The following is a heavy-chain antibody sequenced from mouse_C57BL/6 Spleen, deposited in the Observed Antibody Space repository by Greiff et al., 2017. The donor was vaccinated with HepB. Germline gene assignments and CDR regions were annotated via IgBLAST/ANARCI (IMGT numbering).Heavy chain of an antibody. CDR3: ARSIYDEYYFDY. V-gene: IGHV1-69*01. D-gene: IGHD2-12*01. J-gene: IGHJ2*01. CDR1: GYTFTSYW. Sequence: VQLQQSGAELVMPGASVKLSCRASGYTFTSYWMHWVKQRPGQGLEWIGEIDPSDSYTNYNQKFKGKSTLTVDKSSSTAYMQLSSLTSEDSAVYYCARSIYDEYYFDYWGQGTTLTVSS. CDR2: IDPSDSYT.